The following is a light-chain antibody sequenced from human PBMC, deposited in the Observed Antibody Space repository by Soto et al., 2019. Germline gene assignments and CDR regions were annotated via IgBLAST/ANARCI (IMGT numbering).Light chain of an antibody. J-gene: IGLJ1*01. CDR1: SSDVGSYNL. Sequence: SFLTQHPSVSLSPGKSITISCTGTSSDVGSYNLVSWYQQHPGKAPKLMIYDGSKRPSGVSNRVSGSKSDNTASLTISGLQAEDETDYYCCSDAAGSTYVFGTGTKVTVL. CDR2: DGS. V-gene: IGLV2-23*01. CDR3: CSDAAGSTYV.